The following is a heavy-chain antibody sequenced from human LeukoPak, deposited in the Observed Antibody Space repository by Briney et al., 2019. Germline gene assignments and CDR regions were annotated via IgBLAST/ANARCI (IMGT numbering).Heavy chain of an antibody. CDR1: GGSISDSY. V-gene: IGHV4-59*01. J-gene: IGHJ5*02. D-gene: IGHD5-12*01. Sequence: TSETLSLTCTVSGGSISDSYWSWIRQPPGKGLEWIGKIHDSGITNYNPSLKSRVTFSVDTSKKQFSLNLNSVTAADTAVYYCARGGYMSNWFEHWGQGTPVTVSS. CDR3: ARGGYMSNWFEH. CDR2: IHDSGIT.